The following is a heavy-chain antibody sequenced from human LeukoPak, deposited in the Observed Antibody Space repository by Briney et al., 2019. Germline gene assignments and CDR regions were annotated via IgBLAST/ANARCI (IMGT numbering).Heavy chain of an antibody. V-gene: IGHV4-59*01. CDR3: ARVQTAAAGTGGFDY. CDR2: IYYSGST. J-gene: IGHJ4*02. CDR1: GDSISSYY. Sequence: SETLSLTCSVSGDSISSYYWSWVRQPPGKALEWIGYIYYSGSTNYSPSLKSRVTISIDTSKNQFSLNLNSVTAADTALYYCARVQTAAAGTGGFDYWGQGTLVTVSS. D-gene: IGHD6-13*01.